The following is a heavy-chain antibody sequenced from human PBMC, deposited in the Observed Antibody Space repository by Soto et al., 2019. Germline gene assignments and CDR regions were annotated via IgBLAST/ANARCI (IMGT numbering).Heavy chain of an antibody. D-gene: IGHD1-1*01. CDR2: LSRGGGST. CDR1: GFTFSSHG. CDR3: AKDGLFRTDGFDI. V-gene: IGHV3-23*01. Sequence: EAQLLESGGELVQPGGSLRLSCAASGFTFSSHGMSWVRQAPGKGLEWIAGLSRGGGSTYYADSVKGRFTISRDNSKNTLDLIMISLRVEDTALYYCAKDGLFRTDGFDIWGQGTMVTVSS. J-gene: IGHJ3*02.